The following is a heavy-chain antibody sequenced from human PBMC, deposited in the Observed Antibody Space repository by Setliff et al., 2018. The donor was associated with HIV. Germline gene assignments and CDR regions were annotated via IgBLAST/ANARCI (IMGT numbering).Heavy chain of an antibody. J-gene: IGHJ3*02. CDR2: SIPSLGTS. D-gene: IGHD1-1*01. CDR1: GGTFRDSA. Sequence: SVKVSCKASGGTFRDSAFTWLRQAPGQRPEWVGSSIPSLGTSNLAEKFRGRVSIATDESLTTAYMELSSLKSEDTAVYYCASPLDKTTISAFDIWGQGTLVTVSS. V-gene: IGHV1-69*11. CDR3: ASPLDKTTISAFDI.